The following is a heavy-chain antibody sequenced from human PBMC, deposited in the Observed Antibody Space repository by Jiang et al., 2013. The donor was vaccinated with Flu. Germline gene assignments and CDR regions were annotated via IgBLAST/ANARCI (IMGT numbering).Heavy chain of an antibody. J-gene: IGHJ4*02. V-gene: IGHV3-53*01. CDR3: ARALTWGKYGSNLYYFDY. Sequence: QLLESGGDLIQPGGSLRLSCAASGFTVSGDYMSWVRQAPGKGLEWVSVIYSDGSTYYGDSVVGRFTISRDNSKNTVHLQMNSLRADDTAVYYCARALTWGKYGSNLYYFDYWGQGTLVTVSS. D-gene: IGHD7-27*01. CDR1: GFTVSGDY. CDR2: IYSDGST.